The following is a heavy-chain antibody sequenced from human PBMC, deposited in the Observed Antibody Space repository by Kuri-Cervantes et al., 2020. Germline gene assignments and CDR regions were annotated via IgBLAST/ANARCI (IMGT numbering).Heavy chain of an antibody. V-gene: IGHV1-8*02. D-gene: IGHD1-1*01. Sequence: ASVKVSCKASGYTFTYRYLHWVRQAPGQGLEWMGWMNPNSGNTGYAQKFQGRVTMTSNTSIRTAYMELSSLRYEDTAVYYCYIRVRVTSDWNGDYWGQGTLVTVSS. CDR3: YIRVRVTSDWNGDY. CDR2: MNPNSGNT. CDR1: GYTFTYRY. J-gene: IGHJ4*02.